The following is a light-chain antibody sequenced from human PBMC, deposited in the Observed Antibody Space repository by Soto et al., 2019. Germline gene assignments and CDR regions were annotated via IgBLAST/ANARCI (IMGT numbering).Light chain of an antibody. CDR2: GAS. CDR1: QSVSSRY. CDR3: QQYGSSPPYT. J-gene: IGKJ2*01. V-gene: IGKV3-20*01. Sequence: EIVLTQSPGTLSLSPGERATLSCRASQSVSSRYLAWYQQKHGQAPRLLMYGASSRATGIPDRFSGSGSGTDFTLTISRLEPEDFAVYYCQQYGSSPPYTFGQGTKLEIK.